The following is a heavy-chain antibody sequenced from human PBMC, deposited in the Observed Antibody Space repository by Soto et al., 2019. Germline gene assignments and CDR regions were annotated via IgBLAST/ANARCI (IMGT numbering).Heavy chain of an antibody. V-gene: IGHV3-9*01. Sequence: QPGGSLRLSCAASGFTFDDYAMHWVRQAPGKGLEWVSGISWNSGSIGYADSVKGRFTISRDNAKNSLYLQMNSLRAEDTALYYCAKDSYYDSSGYYDYWGQGTLVTVSS. CDR3: AKDSYYDSSGYYDY. CDR2: ISWNSGSI. CDR1: GFTFDDYA. D-gene: IGHD3-22*01. J-gene: IGHJ4*02.